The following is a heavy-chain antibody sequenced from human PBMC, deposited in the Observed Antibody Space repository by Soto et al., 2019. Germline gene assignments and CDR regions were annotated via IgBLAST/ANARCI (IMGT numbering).Heavy chain of an antibody. CDR3: AKDLAYCGGDCPPTPPGFDY. V-gene: IGHV3-23*01. J-gene: IGHJ4*02. D-gene: IGHD2-21*02. CDR1: GFTFSSYA. CDR2: ISGSGGST. Sequence: HPGGSLRLSCAASGFTFSSYAMSWVRQAPGKGLEWVSAISGSGGSTYYADSVKGRFTISRDNSKNTLYLQMNSLRAEDTAVYYCAKDLAYCGGDCPPTPPGFDYWGQGTLVTVSS.